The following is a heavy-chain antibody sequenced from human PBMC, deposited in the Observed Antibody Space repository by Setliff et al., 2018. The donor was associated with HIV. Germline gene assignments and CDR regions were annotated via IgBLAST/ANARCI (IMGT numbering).Heavy chain of an antibody. CDR3: VYSQYFDVGAY. CDR1: DFSLSTSGVG. V-gene: IGHV2-5*02. J-gene: IGHJ4*02. Sequence: ESGPTLVNPTQTLTLTCSFSDFSLSTSGVGVGWIRQPPGKALEWLAVVYWDDAKLYNPSLKNRLDITKAVLTMTNMDPVDTATYYCVYSQYFDVGAYWGQGILVTVSS. CDR2: VYWDDAK. D-gene: IGHD3-9*01.